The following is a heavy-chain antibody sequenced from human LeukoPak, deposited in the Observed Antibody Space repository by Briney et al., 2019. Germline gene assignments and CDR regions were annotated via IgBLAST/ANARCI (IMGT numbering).Heavy chain of an antibody. CDR1: GFTFSNYW. CDR3: RAGDEAIDAFDI. D-gene: IGHD3-16*01. CDR2: IRYDGSNK. J-gene: IGHJ3*02. V-gene: IGHV3-30*02. Sequence: PGGSLRLSCAASGFTFSNYWMTWVRQAPGKGLEWVAFIRYDGSNKNYADSVKGRFTISRDNSKNTLYVQMNSLRAEDTAVYYCRAGDEAIDAFDIWGQGTTVTVSS.